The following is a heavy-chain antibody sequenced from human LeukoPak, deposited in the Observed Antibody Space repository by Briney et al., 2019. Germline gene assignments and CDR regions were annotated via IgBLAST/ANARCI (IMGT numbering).Heavy chain of an antibody. Sequence: GGSLRLSCAASGFTFSSYAMSSVRQAPGKGLEWVSAISGSGGSTYYADSVKGRFTISRDNSKNTLYLQMNSLRAEDTAVYYCAKDPSYSSGTGTFDYWGQGTLVTVSS. D-gene: IGHD6-19*01. CDR3: AKDPSYSSGTGTFDY. V-gene: IGHV3-23*01. CDR1: GFTFSSYA. CDR2: ISGSGGST. J-gene: IGHJ4*02.